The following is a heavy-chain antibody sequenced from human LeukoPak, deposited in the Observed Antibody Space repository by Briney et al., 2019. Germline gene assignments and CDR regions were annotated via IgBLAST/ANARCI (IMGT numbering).Heavy chain of an antibody. CDR2: ISGSGGST. Sequence: GGSLRLSCAASGFTFSSYAMSWVRQAPGKGLEWVSVISGSGGSTFYADSVKGRFTISRDNSLYLQMNSLRAEDTAVYYCAKGYYYDSSEAFDYWGQGTLVTVSS. V-gene: IGHV3-23*01. CDR1: GFTFSSYA. J-gene: IGHJ4*02. D-gene: IGHD3-22*01. CDR3: AKGYYYDSSEAFDY.